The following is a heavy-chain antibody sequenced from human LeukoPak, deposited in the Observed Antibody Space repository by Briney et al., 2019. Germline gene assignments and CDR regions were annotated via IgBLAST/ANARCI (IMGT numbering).Heavy chain of an antibody. CDR1: GFTFSSYA. D-gene: IGHD5-12*01. V-gene: IGHV3-23*01. Sequence: GGSLRLSCAASGFTFSSYAMSWVRQAPGKGLEWVSAISGSGGSTYYADSVKGRFTISRDNSKYTLYLQMNSLRAEDTAVYHCARLSGYDYFDYWGQGTLVTVSS. CDR3: ARLSGYDYFDY. CDR2: ISGSGGST. J-gene: IGHJ4*02.